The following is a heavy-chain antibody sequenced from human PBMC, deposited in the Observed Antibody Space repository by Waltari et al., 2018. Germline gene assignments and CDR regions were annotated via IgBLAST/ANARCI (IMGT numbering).Heavy chain of an antibody. Sequence: QVQLQQWGAGLLKPSETLSLTCAVYGGSFNDYYWSWLRQPPGKGLEWIGEIHHSGTANSNPSLKSRVTMSVDTSKNQLSLKLTSVTAADTAVYYCARPGIAAAGHWFDPWGQGTLVTVSS. CDR3: ARPGIAAAGHWFDP. CDR1: GGSFNDYY. J-gene: IGHJ5*02. D-gene: IGHD6-13*01. V-gene: IGHV4-34*02. CDR2: IHHSGTA.